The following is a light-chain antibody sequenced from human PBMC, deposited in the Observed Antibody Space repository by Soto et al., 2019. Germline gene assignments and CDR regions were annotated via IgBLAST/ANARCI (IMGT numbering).Light chain of an antibody. J-gene: IGKJ5*01. Sequence: EIVLTQSPGTLSLSPGERVTLSCRASQIVSSNYLAWYQQKTGQSPRLLIYGASSRATGIPDRFSASGSGTDFTLTISRLEPEDFAVYYCQQFEYLITFGQGTRLETK. CDR1: QIVSSNY. V-gene: IGKV3-20*01. CDR2: GAS. CDR3: QQFEYLIT.